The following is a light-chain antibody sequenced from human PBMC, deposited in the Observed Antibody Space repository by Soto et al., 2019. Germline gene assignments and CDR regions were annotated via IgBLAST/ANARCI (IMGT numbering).Light chain of an antibody. CDR2: EVR. V-gene: IGLV2-14*01. J-gene: IGLJ3*02. CDR3: SAYTARSTLV. CDR1: MRDVGAYNL. Sequence: QSVLTQPASVSGSAGQSITISCSGTMRDVGAYNLVSWYQQHPVTAPKLIIYEVRNRPSGISSRFAGSRSGNTASLTISGLQSEDEGYYYCSAYTARSTLVFGGGTKVTVL.